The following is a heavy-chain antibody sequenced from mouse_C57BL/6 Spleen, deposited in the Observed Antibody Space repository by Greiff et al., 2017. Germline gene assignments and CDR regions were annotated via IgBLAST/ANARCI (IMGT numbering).Heavy chain of an antibody. J-gene: IGHJ2*01. CDR1: GYTFTDYY. V-gene: IGHV1-77*01. CDR3: ARSTLYYGSSYDYFDY. D-gene: IGHD1-1*01. CDR2: IGPGSGST. Sequence: VQLQQSGAELVKPGASVKISCKASGYTFTDYYINWVKQRPGQGLEWIGKIGPGSGSTYYNEKFKGKATLAADKSSITAYMQLSSLTSEYSAVYFCARSTLYYGSSYDYFDYWGQGTTLTVSS.